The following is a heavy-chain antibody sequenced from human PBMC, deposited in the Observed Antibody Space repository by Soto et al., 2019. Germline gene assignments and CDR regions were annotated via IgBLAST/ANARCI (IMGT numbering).Heavy chain of an antibody. CDR1: GFPFISYS. V-gene: IGHV3-21*01. CDR3: ARGPLIVATAFYLES. CDR2: ISSTSGYI. J-gene: IGHJ4*02. Sequence: EVQLVESGGGLVKPGGSLRLSCAASGFPFISYSLNWVRQAPGKGLEWVSSISSTSGYIYYADSVKGRFTISRDNAENSVFLQMPSMSAEDTAVYYSARGPLIVATAFYLESWGQGTLVTVSS. D-gene: IGHD5-12*01.